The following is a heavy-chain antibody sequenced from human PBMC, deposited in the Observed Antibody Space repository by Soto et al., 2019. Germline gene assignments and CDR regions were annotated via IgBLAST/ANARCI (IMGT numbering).Heavy chain of an antibody. Sequence: QVQLVQSGAEVKKPGASVKVSSKASGYTLTTHRISWVRQAPGQGLEWMGWISAYNGNTNYAQKLQGRVTMTTDTSTSTAYMELRSLRSDDTAVYYCARLPSPLWRSRYYFDYWGQGTLVTVSS. CDR2: ISAYNGNT. CDR3: ARLPSPLWRSRYYFDY. D-gene: IGHD3-10*01. J-gene: IGHJ4*02. V-gene: IGHV1-18*01. CDR1: GYTLTTHR.